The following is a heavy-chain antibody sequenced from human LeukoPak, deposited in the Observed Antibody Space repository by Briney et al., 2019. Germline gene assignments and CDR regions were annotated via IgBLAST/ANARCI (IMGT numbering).Heavy chain of an antibody. Sequence: SETLSLTCAVYGGSFSDPYWNWIRQSPGKGLEWIGEINYGGSTNYNPSLKRRVTMSVDTSKNQFSLKLTSVTAADTAVYYCARASYGDPTGGFDYWGQGTLVTVSS. CDR1: GGSFSDPY. CDR2: INYGGST. CDR3: ARASYGDPTGGFDY. J-gene: IGHJ4*02. V-gene: IGHV4-34*01. D-gene: IGHD4-17*01.